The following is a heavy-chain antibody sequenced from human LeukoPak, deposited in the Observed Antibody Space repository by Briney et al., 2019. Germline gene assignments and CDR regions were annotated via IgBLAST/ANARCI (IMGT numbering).Heavy chain of an antibody. CDR3: ARSVFPSSSVDI. Sequence: ASVKVSCKASGYTFTGYYMHWVRQAPGQGLEWMGRINPNSGGTNYAQKFQGRVTMTRDTSISTAYMELSRLRSDDTAVYYCARSVFPSSSVDIWGQGTMVTVSS. CDR1: GYTFTGYY. J-gene: IGHJ3*02. V-gene: IGHV1-2*06. D-gene: IGHD6-13*01. CDR2: INPNSGGT.